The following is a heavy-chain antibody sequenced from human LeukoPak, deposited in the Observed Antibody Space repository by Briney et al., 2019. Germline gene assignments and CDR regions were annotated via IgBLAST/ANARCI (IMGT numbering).Heavy chain of an antibody. CDR2: VNESGGT. Sequence: SETLSLTCAVYIDSYSNYHWNWIRQTPAKGMEWIGEVNESGGTNISPSLRSRVILSVDTSKNQFSLKLISVTVADTAIYYCARGQGATVPQVGKNWFDPWGQGTRVTVSS. V-gene: IGHV4-34*01. J-gene: IGHJ5*02. CDR3: ARGQGATVPQVGKNWFDP. CDR1: IDSYSNYH. D-gene: IGHD1-26*01.